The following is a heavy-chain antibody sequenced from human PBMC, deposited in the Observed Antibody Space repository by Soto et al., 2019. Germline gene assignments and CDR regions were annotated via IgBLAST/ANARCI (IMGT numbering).Heavy chain of an antibody. CDR2: IYHSGST. V-gene: IGHV4-4*02. Sequence: VQLVESGGGLVQPGGSLRLSCAASGFTFSSYSMNWVRQAPGKGLEWIGEIYHSGSTNYNPSLKSRVTISVDKSKNQFSLKLSSVTAADTAVYYCARDLNWNYFDYWGQGTLVTVSS. D-gene: IGHD1-1*01. CDR1: GFTFSSYSM. J-gene: IGHJ4*02. CDR3: ARDLNWNYFDY.